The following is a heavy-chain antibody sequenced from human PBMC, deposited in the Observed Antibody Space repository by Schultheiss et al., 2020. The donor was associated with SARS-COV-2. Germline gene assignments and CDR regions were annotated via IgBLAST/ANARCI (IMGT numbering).Heavy chain of an antibody. CDR2: IYHSGST. CDR1: GGSISSGGYS. Sequence: SETLSLTCAVSGGSISSGGYSWSWIRQPPGKGLEWIGYIYHSGSTNYNPSLKSRVTISVDTSKNQFSLKLSSVTAADTAVYYCARHLLYGSGSNLADYWGQGTLVTVSS. CDR3: ARHLLYGSGSNLADY. D-gene: IGHD3-10*01. J-gene: IGHJ4*02. V-gene: IGHV4-30-2*01.